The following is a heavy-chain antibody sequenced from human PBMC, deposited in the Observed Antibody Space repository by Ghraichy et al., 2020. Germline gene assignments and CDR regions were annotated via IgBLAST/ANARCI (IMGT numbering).Heavy chain of an antibody. CDR1: GFTFSSYA. Sequence: GGSLRLSCAASGFTFSSYAMSWVRQAPGKGLEWVSAISGSGGSTYYANSVNGRFTISRDNSKNTLYLQMNSLRAEDTAVYYCAKGASNVEREYSGYGGDWGQGTLVTVSS. V-gene: IGHV3-23*01. D-gene: IGHD5-12*01. CDR3: AKGASNVEREYSGYGGD. J-gene: IGHJ4*02. CDR2: ISGSGGST.